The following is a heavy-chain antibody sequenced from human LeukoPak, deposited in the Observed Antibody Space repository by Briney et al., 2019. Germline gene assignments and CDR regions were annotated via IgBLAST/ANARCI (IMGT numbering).Heavy chain of an antibody. D-gene: IGHD6-19*01. Sequence: GGSLRLSCATSGFTFDDYGMSWVRQAPGKGLEWVSGIDWNGGSTGYADSVKGRFTISRDNAKNSLYLQMNSLRAEDTALYYCARDSGQWLTVYHFDYWGQGTLVTVSS. CDR2: IDWNGGST. V-gene: IGHV3-20*04. J-gene: IGHJ4*02. CDR1: GFTFDDYG. CDR3: ARDSGQWLTVYHFDY.